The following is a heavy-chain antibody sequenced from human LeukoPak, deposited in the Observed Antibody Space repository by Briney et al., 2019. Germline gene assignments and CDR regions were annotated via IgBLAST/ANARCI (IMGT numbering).Heavy chain of an antibody. CDR1: GFSFSSSW. CDR2: INDDETST. D-gene: IGHD1-26*01. CDR3: ATTGSGSYYDY. Sequence: GGSLRLSCAASGFSFSSSWMHWVRQVPGKGLEWVSRINDDETSTTYAESVKGRFTISRDNAKNTLFLQMNSLRAEDTAVYYCATTGSGSYYDYWGQGTLVTVSS. V-gene: IGHV3-74*01. J-gene: IGHJ4*02.